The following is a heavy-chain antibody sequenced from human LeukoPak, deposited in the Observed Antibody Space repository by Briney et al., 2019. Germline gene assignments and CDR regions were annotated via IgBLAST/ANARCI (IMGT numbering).Heavy chain of an antibody. CDR1: GGSIGSNQ. Sequence: SETLSLTCTVSGGSIGSNQWSWIRQPPGEGLEWIGNIDYSGSANYNPSLRSRVIISVDTSNNQFSLKLSPVTAADTAVYYCARVGVDYSGNIIKYFFDHCGQGTLVTVSS. D-gene: IGHD4-23*01. CDR3: ARVGVDYSGNIIKYFFDH. CDR2: IDYSGSA. J-gene: IGHJ4*02. V-gene: IGHV4-59*01.